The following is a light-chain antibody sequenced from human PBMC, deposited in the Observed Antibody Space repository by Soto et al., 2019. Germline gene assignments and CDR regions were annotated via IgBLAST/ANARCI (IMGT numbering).Light chain of an antibody. Sequence: EIVLTQSPGTLSLSPGERATLSCRASQSVNNRYLAWYQQIPGQAPRLVIFGASSRATGIPDRFIGSGSGTDFSLTISRLEPEDFAVYYCQHHSRSPGVSCGGGTKVEIK. CDR1: QSVNNRY. CDR2: GAS. V-gene: IGKV3-20*01. J-gene: IGKJ4*01. CDR3: QHHSRSPGVS.